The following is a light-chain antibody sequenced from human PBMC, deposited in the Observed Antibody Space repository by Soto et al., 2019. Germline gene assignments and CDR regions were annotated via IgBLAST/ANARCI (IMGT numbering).Light chain of an antibody. CDR3: CSYAGAYTWM. J-gene: IGLJ3*02. V-gene: IGLV2-11*01. Sequence: QSALTQPRSVSGSPGQSVXISCTGTSSDVGGYDYVSWCQQHPGKAPKLLIYDVTRRPSGVPDRFSGSKSGNTASLTISGLQAEDEADYYCCSYAGAYTWMFGGGTKLTVL. CDR1: SSDVGGYDY. CDR2: DVT.